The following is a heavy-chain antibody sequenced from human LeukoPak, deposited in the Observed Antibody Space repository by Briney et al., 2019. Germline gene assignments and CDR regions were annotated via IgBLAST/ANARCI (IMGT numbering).Heavy chain of an antibody. Sequence: PGGSLRLSCAASGFTFSSYAMSWVRQAPGKGLEWVSAISGSGGSTYYADSVKGRFTISRDNSKNTLYLQMNSLRAEDTAVYYCASQEGTNFDPRIYYYYYGMDVWGQGTTVTVSS. V-gene: IGHV3-23*01. CDR2: ISGSGGST. CDR1: GFTFSSYA. CDR3: ASQEGTNFDPRIYYYYYGMDV. J-gene: IGHJ6*02. D-gene: IGHD3-9*01.